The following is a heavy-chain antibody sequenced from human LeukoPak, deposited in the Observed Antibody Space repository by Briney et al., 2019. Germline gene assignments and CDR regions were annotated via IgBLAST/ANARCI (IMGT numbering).Heavy chain of an antibody. CDR1: GGSISSGSYY. D-gene: IGHD1-26*01. CDR3: ARDLGSGY. J-gene: IGHJ4*02. Sequence: PSQTLSLTCTVSGGSISSGSYYWSWIRQPAGKGLEWIGRIYASGSNNYNPPRKSRVTISVDTSKNQFSLKLSSVTAADTAVYYWARDLGSGYWGQGTLVTVSS. V-gene: IGHV4-61*02. CDR2: IYASGSN.